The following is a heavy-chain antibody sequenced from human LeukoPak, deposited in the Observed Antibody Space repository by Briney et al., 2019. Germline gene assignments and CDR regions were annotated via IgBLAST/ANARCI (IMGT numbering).Heavy chain of an antibody. CDR1: GYSISRGYY. CDR3: AREDITMVRGVKSRYMDV. CDR2: IYHSGST. D-gene: IGHD3-10*01. J-gene: IGHJ6*03. Sequence: TSETLSLTCTVSGYSISRGYYWGWIRQPPGKGLEWIGSIYHSGSTYYNPSLKSRVTISVDTSKNQFSLKLSSVTAADTAVYYCAREDITMVRGVKSRYMDVWGKGTTVTVSS. V-gene: IGHV4-38-2*02.